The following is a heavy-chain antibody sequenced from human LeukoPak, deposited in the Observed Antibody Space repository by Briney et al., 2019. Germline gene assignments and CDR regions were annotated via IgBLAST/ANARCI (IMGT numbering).Heavy chain of an antibody. V-gene: IGHV3-30*02. CDR2: IRYDGSNK. J-gene: IGHJ4*02. D-gene: IGHD5-18*01. CDR1: GFTFSSHG. Sequence: GGSLRLSCAASGFTFSSHGMSWVRQAPGKGLEWVAFIRYDGSNKYYADSVKGRFTISRDNSKNTLYLQMNSLRAEDTAVYYCAKERDTAMVTIDYWGQGTLVTVSS. CDR3: AKERDTAMVTIDY.